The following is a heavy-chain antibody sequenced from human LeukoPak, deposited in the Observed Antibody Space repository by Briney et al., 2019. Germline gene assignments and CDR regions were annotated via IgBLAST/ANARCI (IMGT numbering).Heavy chain of an antibody. CDR1: GYTFTGYY. V-gene: IGHV1-18*04. J-gene: IGHJ6*03. Sequence: SVKVSCKASGYTFTGYYMHWVRQAPGQGLEWMVWISAYNGNTNYAQKLQGRVTMTTATSTSTAYMELRSLRSDDTAVYYCARSRLWFGEAYYMDVWGKGTTVTVSS. CDR2: ISAYNGNT. D-gene: IGHD3-10*01. CDR3: ARSRLWFGEAYYMDV.